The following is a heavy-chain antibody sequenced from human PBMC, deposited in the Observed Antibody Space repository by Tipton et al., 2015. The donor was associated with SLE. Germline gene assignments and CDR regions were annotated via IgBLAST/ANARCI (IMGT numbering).Heavy chain of an antibody. D-gene: IGHD3-16*01. Sequence: SLRLSCAASGFTFSSYGMHWVRQAPGKGLEWVAVIWYDGSNKYYADSVKGRFTISRDNSKNTLYLQMNSLRAEDTAVYYCARDLIKRGWDYWGQGTLVTVSS. CDR1: GFTFSSYG. CDR3: ARDLIKRGWDY. J-gene: IGHJ4*02. CDR2: IWYDGSNK. V-gene: IGHV3-33*08.